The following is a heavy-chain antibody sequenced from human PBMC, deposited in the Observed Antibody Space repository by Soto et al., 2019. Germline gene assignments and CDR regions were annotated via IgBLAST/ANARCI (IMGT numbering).Heavy chain of an antibody. CDR2: IKIGGHT. J-gene: IGHJ4*02. Sequence: EVQLLESGGGLVQTGGSLRLSCAASGFTFSSFSLSWVRQAPGKGLEWVSAIKIGGHTHYADSVKGRFTISRDNSRSTLELQMNSLRAEETAVYYCSKLGPNIGTCWSEYFDYWGQGTLVTVSS. CDR3: SKLGPNIGTCWSEYFDY. D-gene: IGHD2-15*01. V-gene: IGHV3-23*01. CDR1: GFTFSSFS.